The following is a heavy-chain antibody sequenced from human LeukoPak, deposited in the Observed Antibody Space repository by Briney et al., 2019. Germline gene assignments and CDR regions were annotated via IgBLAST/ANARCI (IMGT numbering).Heavy chain of an antibody. CDR3: VKGGTVVGATTGDY. CDR1: GFTFSSYA. CDR2: INSNGGST. V-gene: IGHV3-64D*09. D-gene: IGHD1-26*01. Sequence: GGSLRLSCSASGFTFSSYAMHWVRQAPGEGLEYVSAINSNGGSTYYPDSVKGRFTISRDNSKNPLYLQMSSLRAEDTAVYYCVKGGTVVGATTGDYWGQGTLVTVSS. J-gene: IGHJ4*02.